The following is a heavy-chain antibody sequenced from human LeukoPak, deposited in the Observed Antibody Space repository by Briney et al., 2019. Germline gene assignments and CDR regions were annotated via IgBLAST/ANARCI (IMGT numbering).Heavy chain of an antibody. J-gene: IGHJ4*02. Sequence: GASANLSCKASVYAFTIYSIRWVRHTPRQGVEWMGWISAYNGNTNYAQKLQGRVTMTTDTSTSTGYMELRSLRSDDTAVYYCTPYIGSMSYFDFWGQGTLVIVSS. CDR1: VYAFTIYS. V-gene: IGHV1-18*01. CDR3: TPYIGSMSYFDF. CDR2: ISAYNGNT. D-gene: IGHD3-10*01.